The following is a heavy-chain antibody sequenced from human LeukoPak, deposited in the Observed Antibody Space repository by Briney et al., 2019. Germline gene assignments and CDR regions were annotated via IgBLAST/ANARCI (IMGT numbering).Heavy chain of an antibody. Sequence: GGSLRLSCAASGFTFSSYAMHWVRQAPGKGLEWVAVISYDGSNKYYADSVKGRFTISRDNSKNTLYLQMNSLRAEDTAVYYCAKDYLAMVRGVTSTQFDPWGQGTLVTVSS. CDR1: GFTFSSYA. CDR2: ISYDGSNK. CDR3: AKDYLAMVRGVTSTQFDP. V-gene: IGHV3-30*04. J-gene: IGHJ5*02. D-gene: IGHD3-10*01.